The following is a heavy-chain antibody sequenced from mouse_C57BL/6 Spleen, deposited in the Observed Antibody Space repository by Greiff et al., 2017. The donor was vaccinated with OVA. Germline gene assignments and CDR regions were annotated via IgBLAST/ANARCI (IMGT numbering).Heavy chain of an antibody. J-gene: IGHJ2*01. CDR3: ARVPIYDGSRDD. V-gene: IGHV1-9*01. D-gene: IGHD2-3*01. CDR1: GYTFTGYW. CDR2: IFPGSGST. Sequence: VKLVESGAELMKPGASVKLSCKATGYTFTGYWIEWVKQRPGHGLEWIGEIFPGSGSTNYTEKFKGKATFTADTSSNTAYMQLSSLTTEDAAIYYCARVPIYDGSRDDWGKGTTLTVSS.